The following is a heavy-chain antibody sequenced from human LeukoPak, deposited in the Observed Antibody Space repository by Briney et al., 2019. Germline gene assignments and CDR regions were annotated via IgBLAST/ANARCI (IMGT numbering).Heavy chain of an antibody. CDR1: GYTFTSYD. D-gene: IGHD4-11*01. J-gene: IGHJ5*02. V-gene: IGHV1-8*03. CDR3: ARGMTTVTTGWSNWFDP. Sequence: ASVKVSCKASGYTFTSYDINWVRQVTGQGLEWMGWMNPNSGNTGYAQKFQGRVTITRNTSISTAYMELRSLRSEDTAVYNCARGMTTVTTGWSNWFDPWGQGTLVTVSS. CDR2: MNPNSGNT.